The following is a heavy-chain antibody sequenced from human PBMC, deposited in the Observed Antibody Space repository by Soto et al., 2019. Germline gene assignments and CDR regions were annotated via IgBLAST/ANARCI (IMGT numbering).Heavy chain of an antibody. D-gene: IGHD3-3*01. CDR3: ARGAYYDFWSASPGGMDV. J-gene: IGHJ6*02. CDR2: MNPNSGST. CDR1: GYTFTSYD. V-gene: IGHV1-8*01. Sequence: ASVKVSCQASGYTFTSYDINWVRQATGQGLEWMGWMNPNSGSTGYAQKFQGRVTMTRNTSISTAYMELSSLRSEDTAVYYCARGAYYDFWSASPGGMDVWGQGTTVTVSS.